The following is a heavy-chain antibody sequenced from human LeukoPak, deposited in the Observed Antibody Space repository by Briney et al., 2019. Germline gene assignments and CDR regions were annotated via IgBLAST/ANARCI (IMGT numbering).Heavy chain of an antibody. Sequence: GESLKISCKGSGYSFTSYWIGWVRQMPGKGLEWMGIIYPGDSDTRYSPSFQGQVTISADKSISTAYLQWSSLKASDTAMYYCARLQWELLSYYYMGVWGKGATVTVSS. D-gene: IGHD1-26*01. CDR2: IYPGDSDT. CDR3: ARLQWELLSYYYMGV. CDR1: GYSFTSYW. J-gene: IGHJ6*03. V-gene: IGHV5-51*01.